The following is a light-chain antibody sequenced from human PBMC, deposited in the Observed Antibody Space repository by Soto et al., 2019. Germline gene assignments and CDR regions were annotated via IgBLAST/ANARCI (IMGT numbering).Light chain of an antibody. CDR2: AAS. CDR1: QSISSC. Sequence: DIQMTQSPSSLSASVGDRVTITCRASQSISSCLKWYQQNPGKAPKLLSYAASSLQSGVPSRFSGSGSGTDFTITISSLQPEDFATYYCQQSYSTPLYPFGQGTKLEIK. V-gene: IGKV1-39*01. J-gene: IGKJ2*01. CDR3: QQSYSTPLYP.